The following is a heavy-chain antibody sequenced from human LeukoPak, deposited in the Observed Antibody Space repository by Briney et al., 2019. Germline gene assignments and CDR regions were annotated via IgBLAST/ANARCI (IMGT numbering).Heavy chain of an antibody. CDR1: GGSISGYY. CDR2: IYCSGST. J-gene: IGHJ4*02. CDR3: ARWYTSGWRYFDY. Sequence: KPSETLSLTCTVSGGSISGYYWSWIRQPPGKGLEWIEYIYCSGSTNYNPSLKSRVTISVDTSKNQFPLKLSSVTAADTAVYYCARWYTSGWRYFDYWGQGTLVTVSS. D-gene: IGHD6-19*01. V-gene: IGHV4-59*08.